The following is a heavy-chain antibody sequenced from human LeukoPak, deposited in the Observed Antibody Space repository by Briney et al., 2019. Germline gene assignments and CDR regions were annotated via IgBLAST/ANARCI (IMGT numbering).Heavy chain of an antibody. D-gene: IGHD2-2*01. CDR1: GFTFSSYG. Sequence: GRSLRLSCAASGFTFSSYGMHWVRQAPGKGLEWVAVISHDGSNKYYADSVKGRFAISRDNSKNTLYLQMNSLRAEDTAVYYCAKGDCSSTSCFFGNWFDPWGQGTLVAVSS. CDR2: ISHDGSNK. J-gene: IGHJ5*02. CDR3: AKGDCSSTSCFFGNWFDP. V-gene: IGHV3-30*18.